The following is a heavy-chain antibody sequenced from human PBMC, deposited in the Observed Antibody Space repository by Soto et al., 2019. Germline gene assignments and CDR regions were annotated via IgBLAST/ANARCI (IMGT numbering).Heavy chain of an antibody. J-gene: IGHJ6*02. CDR1: GGTFSSYA. D-gene: IGHD3-22*01. V-gene: IGHV1-69*01. Sequence: QVQLVQSGAEVKKPGSSVKVSCKASGGTFSSYAISWVRQAPGQGLEWMGGTIPSFGTANYAQKLQGRVRITVDESTNTAYRELSSLRSEDTDVYYFARNRRPATVVGITAYLYYGMDVWGQGTTVTVSS. CDR3: ARNRRPATVVGITAYLYYGMDV. CDR2: TIPSFGTA.